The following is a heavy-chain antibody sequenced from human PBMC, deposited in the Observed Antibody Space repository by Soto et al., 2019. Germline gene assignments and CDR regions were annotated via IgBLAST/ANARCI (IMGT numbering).Heavy chain of an antibody. CDR1: GYNFTNHA. J-gene: IGHJ5*02. CDR3: ARDRSLRGRSWFDP. CDR2: INTAKGNT. Sequence: QVRLVQSGAEVKKPGASVKVSCKTSGYNFTNHAMYWVRQAPGQRFEWMGWINTAKGNTKYSQKFQGRVTITRDTSASIVYMELSNLKSEDTAVYYCARDRSLRGRSWFDPWGQGTLVTVSS. V-gene: IGHV1-3*04. D-gene: IGHD3-10*01.